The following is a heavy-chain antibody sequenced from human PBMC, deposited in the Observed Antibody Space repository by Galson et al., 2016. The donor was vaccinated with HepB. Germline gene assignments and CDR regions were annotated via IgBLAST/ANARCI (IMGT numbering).Heavy chain of an antibody. D-gene: IGHD6-19*01. CDR2: INPISGAT. Sequence: SVKVSCKASGYTFTGYYMNWVRQAPGQGLEWMGWINPISGATNYAQKFQGWVTMTRDTSISTAYMELSRLKSDDTAVYYCARDGTSGWDYWGQGTLVTVSS. J-gene: IGHJ4*02. V-gene: IGHV1-2*04. CDR3: ARDGTSGWDY. CDR1: GYTFTGYY.